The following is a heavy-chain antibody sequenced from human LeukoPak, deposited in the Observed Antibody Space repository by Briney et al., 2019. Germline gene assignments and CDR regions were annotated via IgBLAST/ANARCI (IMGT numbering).Heavy chain of an antibody. CDR1: GGSISSSNW. J-gene: IGHJ6*03. Sequence: SETLSLTCAVSGGSISSSNWWSWVRQPPGKGLEWIGEIYHSGSTNYNPSLKSRVTISVDKSKNQFSLKLSSVTAADTAVYYCASVNDYGDPLPRYMDVWGKGTAVTVPS. V-gene: IGHV4-4*02. CDR2: IYHSGST. D-gene: IGHD4-17*01. CDR3: ASVNDYGDPLPRYMDV.